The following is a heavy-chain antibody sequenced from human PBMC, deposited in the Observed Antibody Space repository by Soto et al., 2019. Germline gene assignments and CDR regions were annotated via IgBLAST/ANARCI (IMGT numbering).Heavy chain of an antibody. Sequence: QVQLVQSGAEVKKPGSSVKVSCKASGGTFSSYAISWVRQAPGQGLEWMGGIIPIFGTANYAQKFQGRVTIPAGESRSTGCMELSSLRSEDTAVYYCARGREAVVIGYNWFDPWGQGTLVTVSS. CDR1: GGTFSSYA. D-gene: IGHD3-22*01. V-gene: IGHV1-69*12. J-gene: IGHJ5*02. CDR2: IIPIFGTA. CDR3: ARGREAVVIGYNWFDP.